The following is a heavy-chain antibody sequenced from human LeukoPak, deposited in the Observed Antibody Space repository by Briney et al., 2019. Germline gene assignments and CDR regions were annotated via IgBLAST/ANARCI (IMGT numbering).Heavy chain of an antibody. CDR2: INDSGDT. Sequence: SETLSLTCTVSGGSISTRSYYWGWIRQPPGKGLEWIGNINDSGDTYYNPSLKSRITISLDTSKNQFSLKMSSVTAADAAMYYCAVGYYYGYSYWGQGTLVTVSS. V-gene: IGHV4-39*01. D-gene: IGHD3-10*01. CDR1: GGSISTRSYY. J-gene: IGHJ4*02. CDR3: AVGYYYGYSY.